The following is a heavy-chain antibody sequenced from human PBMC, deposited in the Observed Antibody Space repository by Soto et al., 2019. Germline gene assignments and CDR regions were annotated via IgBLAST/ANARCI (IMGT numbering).Heavy chain of an antibody. J-gene: IGHJ4*02. D-gene: IGHD5-18*01. Sequence: QVQLVESGGGVVQPGRSLRLSCAASGFTFSSYAMHWVRQAPGKGLEWVAVISYDGSNKYYADSVKGRFTISRENSKNTLYLQMHSLSAEDTAVYYCARDLQLWDCDYWGQGTLVTVSS. CDR1: GFTFSSYA. CDR3: ARDLQLWDCDY. CDR2: ISYDGSNK. V-gene: IGHV3-30-3*01.